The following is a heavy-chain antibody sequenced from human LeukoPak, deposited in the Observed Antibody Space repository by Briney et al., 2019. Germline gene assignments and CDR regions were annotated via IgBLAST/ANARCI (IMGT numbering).Heavy chain of an antibody. CDR3: ARATVVTLGYYYGMDV. Sequence: SETLSLTCTVSGGSIRSSYYYWGWIRQPPGKGLEWIGSIYDSGSTYYNPSLKSRVTISVDTSKNQFSLKLSSVTAADTAVYYCARATVVTLGYYYGMDVWGQGTTVTVSS. J-gene: IGHJ6*02. V-gene: IGHV4-39*01. CDR1: GGSIRSSYYY. D-gene: IGHD4-23*01. CDR2: IYDSGST.